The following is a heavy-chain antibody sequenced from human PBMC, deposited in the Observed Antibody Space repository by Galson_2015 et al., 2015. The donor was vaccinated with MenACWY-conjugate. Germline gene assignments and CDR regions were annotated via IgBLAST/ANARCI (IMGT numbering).Heavy chain of an antibody. D-gene: IGHD5/OR15-5a*01. CDR1: GLGFSNYW. CDR3: ARRTLSGVYYYFDS. CDR2: INSDGTTT. V-gene: IGHV3-74*01. J-gene: IGHJ4*02. Sequence: SLRLSCAASGLGFSNYWMHWVRQAPGKGLVWVSRINSDGTTTNYADSVKGRFTISRDNAKNTLYLQMNSLRAEDTAVYYCARRTLSGVYYYFDSWGQGTLVTVFS.